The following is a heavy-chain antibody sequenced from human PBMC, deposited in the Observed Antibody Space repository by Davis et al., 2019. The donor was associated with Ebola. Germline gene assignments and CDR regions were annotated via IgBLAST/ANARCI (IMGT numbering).Heavy chain of an antibody. V-gene: IGHV1-3*01. Sequence: ASVKVSCKASGYTFTSYAMHWVRQAPGQRLEWMGWINAGNGNTNYAQKLQGRVTMTTDTSTSTAYMELRSLRSDDTAVYYCARGMAAEYYYYGMDVWGQGTTVTVSS. CDR2: INAGNGNT. J-gene: IGHJ6*02. CDR3: ARGMAAEYYYYGMDV. D-gene: IGHD5-24*01. CDR1: GYTFTSYA.